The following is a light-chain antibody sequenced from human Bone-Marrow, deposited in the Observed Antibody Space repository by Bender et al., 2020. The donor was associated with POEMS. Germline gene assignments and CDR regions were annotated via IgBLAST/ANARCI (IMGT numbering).Light chain of an antibody. CDR2: EGS. J-gene: IGLJ1*01. CDR1: SSDVGSYNL. Sequence: QSALTQPASVSGSPGQSVTISCTGTSSDVGSYNLVSWYQQHPDKAPKLLIYEGSKRPSGVSDRFSGSKSGNTASLTISGLQADDEADYYCTSYTTSITLYVFGTGTKVTVL. CDR3: TSYTTSITLYV. V-gene: IGLV2-14*02.